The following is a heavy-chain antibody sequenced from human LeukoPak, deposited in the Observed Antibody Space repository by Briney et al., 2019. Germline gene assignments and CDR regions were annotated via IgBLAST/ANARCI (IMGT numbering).Heavy chain of an antibody. CDR3: ARGHYGLDV. CDR1: GFTFSGHY. J-gene: IGHJ6*02. CDR2: IDLSSRTI. Sequence: GGSLRLSCTASGFTFSGHYASWIRQTPEKGLEWISYIDLSSRTIYYADSVKGRFTISRDNARNSVYLQMNSLRAEDTAVYYCARGHYGLDVWGQGTTVTVSS. V-gene: IGHV3-11*01.